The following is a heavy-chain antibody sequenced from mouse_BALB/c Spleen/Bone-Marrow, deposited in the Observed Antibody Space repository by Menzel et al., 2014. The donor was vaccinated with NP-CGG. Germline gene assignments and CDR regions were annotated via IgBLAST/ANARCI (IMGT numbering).Heavy chain of an antibody. Sequence: QVQLQQSGPELVKPGASVKISCKASGYTFTDYYINWVEQKPGQGLEWIGWIYPGSDSSKYNERFKGKATLTVDTSSSTAYMQLSSLTSEDTAVYFCTKDYGYVDAMDYWGQGTSVTVSS. CDR1: GYTFTDYY. CDR3: TKDYGYVDAMDY. J-gene: IGHJ4*01. V-gene: IGHV1-84*02. D-gene: IGHD1-2*01. CDR2: IYPGSDSS.